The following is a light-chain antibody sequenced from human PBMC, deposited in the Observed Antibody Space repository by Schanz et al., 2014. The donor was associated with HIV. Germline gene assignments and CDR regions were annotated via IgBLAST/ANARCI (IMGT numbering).Light chain of an antibody. CDR3: QQLNSYFI. V-gene: IGKV1-9*01. Sequence: IQLTQSPSSLSASVGDRVTITCRASQGMSSYLAWYQQKPGKAPKLLIYAASTLQSGVPSRFSGSGSGTDFTLTISSLQPEDFATYYCQQLNSYFIFGPGTKVEIK. J-gene: IGKJ3*01. CDR1: QGMSSY. CDR2: AAS.